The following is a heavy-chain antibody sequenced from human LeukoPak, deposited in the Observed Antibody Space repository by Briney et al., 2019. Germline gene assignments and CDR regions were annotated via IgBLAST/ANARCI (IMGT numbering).Heavy chain of an antibody. CDR2: IYYSGST. CDR3: ARGRGSGWSRREDY. Sequence: SETLSLTCTVSGGSISSYYWSWIRQPPGKGLEWIGYIYYSGSTNYNPSLKSRVTISVDTSKNQFSLKLSSVTAADTAVYYCARGRGSGWSRREDYWGQGTLVTASS. J-gene: IGHJ4*02. D-gene: IGHD6-19*01. CDR1: GGSISSYY. V-gene: IGHV4-59*01.